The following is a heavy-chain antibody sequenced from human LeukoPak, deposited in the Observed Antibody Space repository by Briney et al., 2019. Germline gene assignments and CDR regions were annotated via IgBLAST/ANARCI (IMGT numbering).Heavy chain of an antibody. D-gene: IGHD2-15*01. Sequence: GGSLRLSCADSGFTFSTYAMHWVRQAPGKGLEYVSSITSNGDNTFYADSVKGRFTISRDNFKNTLYLQMGSLRAEDMAVYYCARDRSGSGDYWGQGTLVTVSS. CDR2: ITSNGDNT. V-gene: IGHV3-64*02. CDR3: ARDRSGSGDY. CDR1: GFTFSTYA. J-gene: IGHJ4*02.